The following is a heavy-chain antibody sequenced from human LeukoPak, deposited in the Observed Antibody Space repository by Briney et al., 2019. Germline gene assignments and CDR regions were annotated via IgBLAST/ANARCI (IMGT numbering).Heavy chain of an antibody. Sequence: ASVKVSCKASGYVFTGYYMHWVRQAPGQGLEWMGWINPNSGGTKYAQKFQGRVTMTRDTSISTVYMELNRLRSDDTAVYYCARVRYHDSSDYYSWFDPWGQGTLVTVSS. CDR2: INPNSGGT. CDR1: GYVFTGYY. CDR3: ARVRYHDSSDYYSWFDP. V-gene: IGHV1-2*02. D-gene: IGHD3-22*01. J-gene: IGHJ5*02.